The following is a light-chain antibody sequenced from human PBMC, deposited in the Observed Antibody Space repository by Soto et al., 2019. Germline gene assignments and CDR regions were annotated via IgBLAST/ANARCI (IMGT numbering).Light chain of an antibody. CDR2: GAS. CDR1: QSVSSSY. V-gene: IGKV3D-20*02. J-gene: IGKJ5*01. CDR3: QQRSNWPPIT. Sequence: EIVLTQSPGTLSLSPGERATLSCRASQSVSSSYLAWYQQKPGQAPRLXXYGASSRATGIPDRFSGSGSGTDFTLTISSLEPEDFAVYYCQQRSNWPPITFGQGTRLEIK.